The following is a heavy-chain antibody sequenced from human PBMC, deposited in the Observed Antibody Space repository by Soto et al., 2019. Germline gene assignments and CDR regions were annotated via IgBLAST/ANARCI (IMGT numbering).Heavy chain of an antibody. D-gene: IGHD1-1*01. CDR3: ARGGCYNWGYFDY. Sequence: EVQLVESGGGLVQPGGSLRLSCAASGFTFISYWMTWVRQAPGKGLEWVASIKQDVSETYYVDSVKGRFTISRDNAKNSLYLQMNSLRAEDTAVYYCARGGCYNWGYFDYWGQGTLVTVSS. CDR1: GFTFISYW. CDR2: IKQDVSET. V-gene: IGHV3-7*01. J-gene: IGHJ4*02.